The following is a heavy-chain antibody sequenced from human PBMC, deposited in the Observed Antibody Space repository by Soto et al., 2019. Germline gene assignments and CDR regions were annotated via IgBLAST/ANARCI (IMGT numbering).Heavy chain of an antibody. CDR1: GGSITTGGYY. D-gene: IGHD2-15*01. J-gene: IGHJ4*02. CDR2: RYYSEST. Sequence: SETLSLTCTVSGGSITTGGYYWSWIRQLPGKGLEWIGHRYYSESTYYNPSLKSRVSISLDTSKNQFSLKLSFVTAADTAMYYCARTKCSGGSCYSWSLDYWGQGTPVTSPQ. V-gene: IGHV4-31*03. CDR3: ARTKCSGGSCYSWSLDY.